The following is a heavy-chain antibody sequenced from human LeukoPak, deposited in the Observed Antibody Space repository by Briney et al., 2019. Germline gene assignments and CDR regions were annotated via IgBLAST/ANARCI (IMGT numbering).Heavy chain of an antibody. Sequence: GASVKVSCKVSGYTLTELSMHWVRQAPGKGLEWMGGFDPEDGETIYAQKFQGRVTMTEDTSTDTAYMELSSLRSEDTAVYYCATVHVDIVATSQGVYFDYWGQGTLVTVSS. J-gene: IGHJ4*02. V-gene: IGHV1-24*01. CDR3: ATVHVDIVATSQGVYFDY. CDR2: FDPEDGET. CDR1: GYTLTELS. D-gene: IGHD5-12*01.